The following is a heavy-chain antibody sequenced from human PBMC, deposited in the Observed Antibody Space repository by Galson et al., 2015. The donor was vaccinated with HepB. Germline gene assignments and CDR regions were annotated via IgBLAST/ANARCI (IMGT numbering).Heavy chain of an antibody. CDR2: FEPENSKT. CDR3: ATHTGAAGLDY. J-gene: IGHJ4*02. CDR1: GYTLTQLS. Sequence: SVKVSCKVSGYTLTQLSIHWVRQAPGKGLQWMGTFEPENSKTFFAQKFKGRVTMTGDPSTDTANMEVSSLRLDDTAVYYCATHTGAAGLDYWGQGTLVTVSS. D-gene: IGHD7-27*01. V-gene: IGHV1-24*01.